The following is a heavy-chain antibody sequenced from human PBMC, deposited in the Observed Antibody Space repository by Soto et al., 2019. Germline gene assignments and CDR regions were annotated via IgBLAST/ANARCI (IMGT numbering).Heavy chain of an antibody. CDR2: IYSGGST. Sequence: EVQLVESGGGLIQPGGSLRLSCAASGFTVSSNYMSWVRQAPGKGLEWVSVIYSGGSTYYADSVKGRFTISRDNSKNTLYLQMNSLRAEDTAVYYCARDRSFPYYGMDVWGQGTTVTVSS. J-gene: IGHJ6*02. V-gene: IGHV3-53*01. CDR3: ARDRSFPYYGMDV. CDR1: GFTVSSNY.